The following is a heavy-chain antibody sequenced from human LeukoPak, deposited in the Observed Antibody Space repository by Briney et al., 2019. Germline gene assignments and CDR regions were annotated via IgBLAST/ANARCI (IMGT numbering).Heavy chain of an antibody. Sequence: GGSLRLSCAASGFTSSIYRMSWVRQAPGKGLEGVANINQEGSEKDYVDSVKGRFTISRDNAKNSDYLQMNSLRAEDKAVYYCARGGSYYIYWGQGTLVTVSS. V-gene: IGHV3-7*01. D-gene: IGHD1-26*01. J-gene: IGHJ4*02. CDR2: INQEGSEK. CDR1: GFTSSIYR. CDR3: ARGGSYYIY.